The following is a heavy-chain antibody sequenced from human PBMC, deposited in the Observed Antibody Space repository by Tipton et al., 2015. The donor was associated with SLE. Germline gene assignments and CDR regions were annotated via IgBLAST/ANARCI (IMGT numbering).Heavy chain of an antibody. CDR1: GFSISDYY. CDR3: AGRYNWNYKDYFDY. Sequence: LRLSCAASGFSISDYYMNWIRQSPGKGLEWIDDINHVGRTNYNPSLRSRATISIDTSKNQFSLKLTSVTAADTAVYYCAGRYNWNYKDYFDYWGQGTPVTVSS. CDR2: INHVGRT. D-gene: IGHD1-7*01. V-gene: IGHV4-34*08. J-gene: IGHJ4*02.